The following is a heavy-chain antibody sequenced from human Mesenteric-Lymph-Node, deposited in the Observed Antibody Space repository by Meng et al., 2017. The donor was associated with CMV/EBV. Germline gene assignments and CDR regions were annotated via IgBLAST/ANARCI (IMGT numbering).Heavy chain of an antibody. CDR1: GFTFSAYG. CDR3: ARVFMCSTNDCFSGLDYFDY. D-gene: IGHD2-8*01. J-gene: IGHJ4*02. V-gene: IGHV3-21*01. CDR2: IGGGSWSA. Sequence: SAASGFTFSAYGMSWVRQAPGKGPEWVSLIGGGSWSAYYADSVKGRFTISRDNANNSLYLQMNSLRAEDTAVYYCARVFMCSTNDCFSGLDYFDYWGQGALVTVSS.